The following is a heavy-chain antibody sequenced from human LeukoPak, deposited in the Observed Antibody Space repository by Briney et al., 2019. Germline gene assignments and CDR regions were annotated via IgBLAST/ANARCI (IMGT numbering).Heavy chain of an antibody. Sequence: SETLSLTRSVSGGSISTHYWTWLRPPPGKGLEGIGYISYIDSTNYNPSLKSRVTISVDTSKNRFSLQLSAMTAADTVVYFWARDQTTVAKGFDIWGQGTVVTVSS. J-gene: IGHJ3*02. CDR1: GGSISTHY. D-gene: IGHD4-17*01. CDR2: ISYIDST. CDR3: ARDQTTVAKGFDI. V-gene: IGHV4-59*11.